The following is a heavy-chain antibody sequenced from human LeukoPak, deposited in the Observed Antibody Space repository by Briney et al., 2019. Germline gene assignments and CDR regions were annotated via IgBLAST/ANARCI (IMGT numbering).Heavy chain of an antibody. V-gene: IGHV3-23*01. D-gene: IGHD3-16*01. CDR1: GFTFSSYA. CDR2: ILDSGYST. Sequence: GGSLRLSCAASGFTFSSYAMSWVRQAPGEGLEWVSVILDSGYSTYYANSVKGRFTISRDNSNNTLYLQMNSLRAEDTAVYYCAKLGGHPLHNYYVGVWGKGTTVAVSS. CDR3: AKLGGHPLHNYYVGV. J-gene: IGHJ6*03.